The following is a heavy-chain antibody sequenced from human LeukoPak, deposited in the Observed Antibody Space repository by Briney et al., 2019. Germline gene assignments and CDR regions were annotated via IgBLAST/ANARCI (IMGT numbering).Heavy chain of an antibody. V-gene: IGHV4-59*01. Sequence: SETLSLTCTVSSGSITNYYRSWIRQPPGKGLEWIGFIYYSGNTNYNPSLKSRVTISVDTSKNQFSLKLSSMTAADTAVYYCARGALLWFGDRMEYYFDYWGQGTLLTVSS. CDR1: SGSITNYY. J-gene: IGHJ4*02. CDR3: ARGALLWFGDRMEYYFDY. D-gene: IGHD3-10*01. CDR2: IYYSGNT.